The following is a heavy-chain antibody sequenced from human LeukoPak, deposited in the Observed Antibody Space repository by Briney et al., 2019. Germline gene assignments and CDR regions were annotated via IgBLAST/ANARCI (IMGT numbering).Heavy chain of an antibody. CDR1: GGSFSGYY. J-gene: IGHJ5*02. V-gene: IGHV4-34*01. CDR3: ARGYLGIAARRSWFDP. CDR2: INHSGST. Sequence: SETLSLTCAVYGGSFSGYYWSWIRQPPGKGLEWIGEINHSGSTNYNPSLKSRVTISVDRSKNQFSLKLSSVTAADTAVYYCARGYLGIAARRSWFDPWGQGTLVTVSS. D-gene: IGHD6-6*01.